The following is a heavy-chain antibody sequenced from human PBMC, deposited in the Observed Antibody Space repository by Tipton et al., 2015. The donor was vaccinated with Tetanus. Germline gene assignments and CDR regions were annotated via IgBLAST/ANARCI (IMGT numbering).Heavy chain of an antibody. CDR1: GGSVSSESYY. D-gene: IGHD5-12*01. CDR3: SRGVDRTKAGID. Sequence: TLSLTCTVSGGSVSSESYYWAWIRQTPGKGLEWIGYIYYSGSTYYNPSLKSRVTISIDTSKNQFSLRLSSVTAADTAVYYCSRGVDRTKAGIDWGQGTLVTVSS. J-gene: IGHJ4*02. V-gene: IGHV4-30-4*08. CDR2: IYYSGST.